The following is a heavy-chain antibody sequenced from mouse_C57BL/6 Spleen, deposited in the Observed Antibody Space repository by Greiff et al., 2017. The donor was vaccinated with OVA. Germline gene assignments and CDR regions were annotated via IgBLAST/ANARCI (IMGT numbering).Heavy chain of an antibody. CDR1: GYSFTDYN. V-gene: IGHV1-39*01. J-gene: IGHJ4*01. D-gene: IGHD2-4*01. CDR2: INPNYGTT. Sequence: EVQVVESGPELVKPGASVKISCKASGYSFTDYNMNWVKQSNGKSLEWIGVINPNYGTTSYNQKFKGKATLTVDQSSSTAYMQLNSLTSEDSAVYYCARRVYDYDEGYYYAMDYWGQGTSVTVSS. CDR3: ARRVYDYDEGYYYAMDY.